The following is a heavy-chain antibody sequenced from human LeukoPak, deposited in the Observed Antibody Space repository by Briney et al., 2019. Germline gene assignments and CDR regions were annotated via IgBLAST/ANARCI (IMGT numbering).Heavy chain of an antibody. CDR1: GFTFSSYA. D-gene: IGHD5/OR15-5a*01. CDR3: AKDGVVSTIRPYFFDS. Sequence: PGGSLRLSCAASGFTFSSYAMSWVRQVPGKGLEWVSSVSGRGGITYYADSVKGRFTLSRDNSKNTVNLQMNGLRADDTAVYYCAKDGVVSTIRPYFFDSWGQGALVTVSS. J-gene: IGHJ4*02. V-gene: IGHV3-23*01. CDR2: VSGRGGIT.